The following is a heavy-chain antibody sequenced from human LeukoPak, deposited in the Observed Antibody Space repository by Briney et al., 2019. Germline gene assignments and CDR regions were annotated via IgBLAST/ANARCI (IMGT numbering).Heavy chain of an antibody. CDR2: ISGSGGNT. CDR1: GFTLNTYA. V-gene: IGHV3-23*01. D-gene: IGHD2-2*01. CDR3: AKVPAAIWFDP. Sequence: GGSLRLSCAVSGFTLNTYAMSWVRQAPGKGLEWVSAISGSGGNTYYADSVKGRFTISRDNSRNTLYLQMNSLRAEDTAVYYCAKVPAAIWFDPWGQGTLVTVSS. J-gene: IGHJ5*02.